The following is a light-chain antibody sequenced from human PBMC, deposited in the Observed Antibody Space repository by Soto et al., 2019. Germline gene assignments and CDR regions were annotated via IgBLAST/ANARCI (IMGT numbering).Light chain of an antibody. Sequence: EIVMTQSPATLSVSPGERATLSCRASQSLSSSQLAWYQQKPGQAPRLLIHDASSRATGISDRFTGSGSGTDFTLTITTPEPEDFAVYYCQQYGSSPRTFGQGTKVDIK. CDR1: QSLSSSQ. CDR2: DAS. CDR3: QQYGSSPRT. J-gene: IGKJ1*01. V-gene: IGKV3-20*01.